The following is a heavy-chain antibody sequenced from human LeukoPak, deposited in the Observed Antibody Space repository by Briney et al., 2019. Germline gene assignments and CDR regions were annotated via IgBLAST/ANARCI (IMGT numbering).Heavy chain of an antibody. J-gene: IGHJ6*02. CDR2: IWYDGSSK. CDR1: GFTFSSYG. Sequence: GGSLRLSCAASGFTFSSYGMHWVRQAPGKGLEWVAVIWYDGSSKYYADSVKGRFTISRDNSKNTLYLQMNSLRAEDTAVYYCASSVVRGVYYYYYGMDVWGQGTTVTVSS. V-gene: IGHV3-33*01. CDR3: ASSVVRGVYYYYYGMDV. D-gene: IGHD3-10*01.